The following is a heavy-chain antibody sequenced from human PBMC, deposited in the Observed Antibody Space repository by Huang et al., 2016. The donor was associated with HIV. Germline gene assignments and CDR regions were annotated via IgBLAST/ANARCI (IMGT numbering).Heavy chain of an antibody. V-gene: IGHV5-51*01. Sequence: EVQLVQSGAVVKKPGESLKISCTGSGYTFNGYWIGWVRQMPGKGLEWMGIIHPGDSDTTYSPSFQGQVTISADKSISTAYLQWSGLKASDTAMYYCARQGVGDFVVEPTGLGAFDIWGQGTMVTVSS. CDR1: GYTFNGYW. J-gene: IGHJ3*02. CDR2: IHPGDSDT. CDR3: ARQGVGDFVVEPTGLGAFDI. D-gene: IGHD2-2*01.